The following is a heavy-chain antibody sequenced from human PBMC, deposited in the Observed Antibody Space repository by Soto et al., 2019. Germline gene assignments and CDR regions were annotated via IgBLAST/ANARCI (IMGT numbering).Heavy chain of an antibody. CDR2: ISSSGGST. V-gene: IGHV3-48*03. J-gene: IGHJ4*02. CDR3: ARDLVAAAADY. D-gene: IGHD6-13*01. Sequence: EVQLVESGGALVQPGGSLRLSCAASGFTFSSYEMNWVRQAPGKGLEWVSDISSSGGSTYYADSVKGRFTISRDNAKNSVYLQMNSLRAEDTAVYYCARDLVAAAADYWGQGTLVNVSS. CDR1: GFTFSSYE.